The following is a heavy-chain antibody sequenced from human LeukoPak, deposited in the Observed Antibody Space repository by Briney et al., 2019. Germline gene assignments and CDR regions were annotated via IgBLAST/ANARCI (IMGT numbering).Heavy chain of an antibody. D-gene: IGHD2-21*01. J-gene: IGHJ4*02. CDR3: ARDGVSHFYY. CDR2: IYYSGST. Sequence: SETLSLTCTVSGGSISSSSYYWGWIRQPPGKGLEWIGSIYYSGSTYYNPSLKSRVTISVDTSKNQFSLKLSSVTAADTAVYYCARDGVSHFYYWGQGTLVTVSS. V-gene: IGHV4-39*07. CDR1: GGSISSSSYY.